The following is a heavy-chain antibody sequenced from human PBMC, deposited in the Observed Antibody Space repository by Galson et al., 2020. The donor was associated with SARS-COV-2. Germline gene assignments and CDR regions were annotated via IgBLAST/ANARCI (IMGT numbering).Heavy chain of an antibody. D-gene: IGHD3-3*01. CDR3: ARGSSYYDFWSGRAEYFQH. Sequence: GSLRLSCRGSGFTFSSYWMNWVRQAPGKGLEWVANIKQDGSEKFYVESVKGRFTISRDNAQNSLYLQMNSLRDEDTAVYFCARGSSYYDFWSGRAEYFQHWGQGTLVILSS. CDR2: IKQDGSEK. J-gene: IGHJ1*01. V-gene: IGHV3-7*01. CDR1: GFTFSSYW.